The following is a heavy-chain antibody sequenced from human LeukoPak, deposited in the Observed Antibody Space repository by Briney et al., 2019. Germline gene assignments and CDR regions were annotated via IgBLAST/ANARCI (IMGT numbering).Heavy chain of an antibody. CDR2: IKGDGSLT. D-gene: IGHD1-26*01. V-gene: IGHV3-74*01. CDR3: ARDRFSGSYHPRGIDY. Sequence: PGGSLRLSCAASGFTFSSYWMHWVRQAPGKGLVWVSRIKGDGSLTDYADSVRGRFTISRDNSKNTVYLQMNSLRAEDTAVYYCARDRFSGSYHPRGIDYWGQGTLVTVSS. J-gene: IGHJ4*02. CDR1: GFTFSSYW.